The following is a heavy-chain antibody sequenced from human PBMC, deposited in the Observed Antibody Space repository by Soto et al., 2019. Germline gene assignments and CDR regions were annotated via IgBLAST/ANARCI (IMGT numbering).Heavy chain of an antibody. CDR3: ATEHVYSKYGVTFDI. V-gene: IGHV1-24*01. Sequence: ASVKLSCKVSGYTVTDLSMHWVRQAPGKGLEWMGGFDPGDGETIYAQKFQGRVTMTEDTSTNTAYMELSSLRSEDTAMYYCATEHVYSKYGVTFDIWGQGTMVTVSS. J-gene: IGHJ3*02. CDR2: FDPGDGET. D-gene: IGHD4-4*01. CDR1: GYTVTDLS.